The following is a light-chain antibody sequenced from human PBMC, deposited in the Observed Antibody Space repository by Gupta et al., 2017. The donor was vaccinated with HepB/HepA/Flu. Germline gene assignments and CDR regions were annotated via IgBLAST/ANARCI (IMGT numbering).Light chain of an antibody. Sequence: SFLTPPLSVSGIPGQTISISCFGSPSNVGNASVCWYQKLPRTAPKLLIHSNNQRPSGVPDRFSGSKSGSSAFLAISALRPEDEAEYYCAVWDASLSAWLVGGGTKLT. CDR1: PSNVGNAS. CDR2: SNN. J-gene: IGLJ3*02. CDR3: AVWDASLSAWL. V-gene: IGLV1-47*01.